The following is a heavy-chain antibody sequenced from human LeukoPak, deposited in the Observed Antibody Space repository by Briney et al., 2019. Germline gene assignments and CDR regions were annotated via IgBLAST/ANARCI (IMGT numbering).Heavy chain of an antibody. Sequence: SETLSLTCPVSAGSISSGRYYWSWIRQPAGKGLEGIGRIYTSGSTNYNPSLKSRVTISVDTSKNQFSLKLSSVTAADTAVYYCARVPRGSTVGTLPYFYYYMDVWGKGTTVIVSS. D-gene: IGHD1-26*01. J-gene: IGHJ6*03. V-gene: IGHV4-61*02. CDR3: ARVPRGSTVGTLPYFYYYMDV. CDR2: IYTSGST. CDR1: AGSISSGRYY.